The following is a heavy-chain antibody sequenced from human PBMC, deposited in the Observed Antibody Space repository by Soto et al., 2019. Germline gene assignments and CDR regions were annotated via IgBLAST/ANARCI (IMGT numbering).Heavy chain of an antibody. Sequence: ASVKVSCKASGYTFTSYAMHWVRQAPGQRLEWMGWINAGNGNTKYSQKFQGRVTITRDTSASTAYMELSSLRSEDTAVYYCAREVFPYFDASTRDYYYYGMDVWGQGTTVTVSS. J-gene: IGHJ6*02. D-gene: IGHD3-9*01. CDR3: AREVFPYFDASTRDYYYYGMDV. CDR1: GYTFTSYA. CDR2: INAGNGNT. V-gene: IGHV1-3*01.